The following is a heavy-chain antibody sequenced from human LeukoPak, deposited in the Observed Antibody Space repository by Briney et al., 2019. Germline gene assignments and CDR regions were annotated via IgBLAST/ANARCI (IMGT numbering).Heavy chain of an antibody. V-gene: IGHV1-69*13. CDR2: IIPIFGTA. CDR3: ARDPYDFWSGSYYYMDV. CDR1: GCTFSSYA. J-gene: IGHJ6*03. Sequence: SVKVSCKASGCTFSSYAISWVRQAPGQGLEWMGGIIPIFGTANYAQKFQGRVTITADESTSTAYMELSSLRSEDTAVYYCARDPYDFWSGSYYYMDVWGKGTTVTVSS. D-gene: IGHD3-3*01.